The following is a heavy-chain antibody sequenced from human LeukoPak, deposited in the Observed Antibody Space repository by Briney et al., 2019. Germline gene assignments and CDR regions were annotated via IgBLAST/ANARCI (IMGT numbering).Heavy chain of an antibody. Sequence: SETLSLTCTVSGCSISSGYYWGWIRQPPGKGLEWIGETNHSGSTNYNPSLKSRVTISVDTSKNQFSLKLSSVTAADTAVYYCASSTYYDILTGSHDAFDIWGQGTMVTVSS. V-gene: IGHV4-38-2*02. CDR1: GCSISSGYY. CDR2: TNHSGST. CDR3: ASSTYYDILTGSHDAFDI. D-gene: IGHD3-9*01. J-gene: IGHJ3*02.